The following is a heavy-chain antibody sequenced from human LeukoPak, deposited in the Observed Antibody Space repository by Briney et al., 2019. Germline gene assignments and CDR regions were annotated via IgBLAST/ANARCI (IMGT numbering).Heavy chain of an antibody. CDR1: GGSISSGDYY. Sequence: SETLSLTCTVSGGSISSGDYYWSWIRQPPGKGLEWIVYIYYSGTTYYNPSLKSRLTISVDTSKNQFSLKLSSVTAADTAVYYCARGSKKDYYDSSGYTNWFDPWGQGTLVTVSS. J-gene: IGHJ5*02. CDR3: ARGSKKDYYDSSGYTNWFDP. CDR2: IYYSGTT. D-gene: IGHD3-22*01. V-gene: IGHV4-30-4*01.